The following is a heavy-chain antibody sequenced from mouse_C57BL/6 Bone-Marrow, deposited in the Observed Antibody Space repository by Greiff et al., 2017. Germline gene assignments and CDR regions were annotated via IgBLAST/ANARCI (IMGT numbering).Heavy chain of an antibody. CDR2: IYPRSGNT. J-gene: IGHJ3*01. Sequence: QVQLQQSGAELARPGASVKLSCKASGYTFTSYGISWVKQRTGQGLEWIGEIYPRSGNTYYNEKFKGKATLTAYKSSSTAYMELRSLTSEDSAVYFCARSYYYGSSFAYWGQGTLVTVSA. CDR3: ARSYYYGSSFAY. CDR1: GYTFTSYG. D-gene: IGHD1-1*01. V-gene: IGHV1-81*01.